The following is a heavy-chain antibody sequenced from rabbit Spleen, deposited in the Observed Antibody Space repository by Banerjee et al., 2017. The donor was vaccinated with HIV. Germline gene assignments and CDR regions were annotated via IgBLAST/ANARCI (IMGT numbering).Heavy chain of an antibody. CDR2: IDTGSSGFT. CDR3: ARDLTGVIGWNFGW. Sequence: QSLEESGGDLVKPGASLTLTCTASGVSFSSSSYMCWVRQAPGKGLEWIACIDTGSSGFTYFATWAKGRSTFSKASSTTVTLQLSSLTAADTATYFCARDLTGVIGWNFGWWGPGTLVTVS. J-gene: IGHJ6*01. D-gene: IGHD4-1*01. CDR1: GVSFSSSSY. V-gene: IGHV1S40*01.